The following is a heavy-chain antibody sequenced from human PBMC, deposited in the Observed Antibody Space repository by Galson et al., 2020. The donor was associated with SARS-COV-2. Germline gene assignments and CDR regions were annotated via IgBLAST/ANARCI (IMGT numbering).Heavy chain of an antibody. CDR1: GYTFTGYY. V-gene: IGHV1-2*04. CDR3: ARDRGDTIFGVVIISPFDY. J-gene: IGHJ4*02. CDR2: INPNTGDT. D-gene: IGHD3-3*01. Sequence: ASVKVSCKASGYTFTGYYIHWVRQAPGQGLEWMGWINPNTGDTKYAQKFQGWVTMTRDTSISTAYMELSRLRSDDTAIYYCARDRGDTIFGVVIISPFDYWGPGTLVTVS.